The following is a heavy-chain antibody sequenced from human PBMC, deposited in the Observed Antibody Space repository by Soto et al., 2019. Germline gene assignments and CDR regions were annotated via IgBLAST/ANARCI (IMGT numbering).Heavy chain of an antibody. J-gene: IGHJ4*02. Sequence: GESLKISCKCSGYTFSNYWIAWVRQMPGKGLEWLGIIYPGDTDTKYSPSFQGHVTISVDESINTAYLQVNSLKASDTAIYYCARIISSCGDDDICGNALALRGQGTAVTVSS. CDR2: IYPGDTDT. V-gene: IGHV5-51*01. CDR1: GYTFSNYW. D-gene: IGHD2-21*01. CDR3: ARIISSCGDDDICGNALAL.